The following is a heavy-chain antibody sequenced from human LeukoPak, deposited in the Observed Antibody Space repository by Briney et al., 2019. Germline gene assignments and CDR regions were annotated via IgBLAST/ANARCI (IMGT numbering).Heavy chain of an antibody. Sequence: GASVKVSCKASLYTFTTHGIAWVRQAPGQGLEWMGWISDHNGNTNYAQSLQGRVTMTKDTSTNTAYMELRSLRSDDTAVYYCARDGYFDLWGRGTLVTVSS. J-gene: IGHJ2*01. CDR2: ISDHNGNT. CDR3: ARDGYFDL. V-gene: IGHV1-18*01. CDR1: LYTFTTHG.